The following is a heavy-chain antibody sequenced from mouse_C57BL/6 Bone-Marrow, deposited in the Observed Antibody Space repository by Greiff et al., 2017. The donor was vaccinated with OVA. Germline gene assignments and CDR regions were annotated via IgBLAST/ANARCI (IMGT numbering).Heavy chain of an antibody. D-gene: IGHD2-1*01. CDR2: ISDGGSYT. V-gene: IGHV5-4*01. Sequence: EVHLVESGGGLVKPGGSLKLSCAASGFTFSSYAMSWVRQTPEKRLEWVATISDGGSYTYYPDNVKGRFTISRDNAKNNLYLQMSHLKSEDTAMYYCARDPLYGNSDYWGQGTTLTVSS. CDR1: GFTFSSYA. J-gene: IGHJ2*01. CDR3: ARDPLYGNSDY.